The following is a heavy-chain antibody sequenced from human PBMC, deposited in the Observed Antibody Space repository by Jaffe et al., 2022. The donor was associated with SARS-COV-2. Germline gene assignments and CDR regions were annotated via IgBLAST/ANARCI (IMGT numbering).Heavy chain of an antibody. J-gene: IGHJ5*02. D-gene: IGHD2-21*02. CDR3: ATSKTGGDRNWFDP. Sequence: QVQLQESGPGLVKPSETLSLTCTVSGGSISSYYWSWIRQPPGKGLEWIGYIYYSGSTNYNPSLKSRVTISVDTSKNQFSLKLSSVTAADTAVYYCATSKTGGDRNWFDPWGQGTLVTVSS. CDR2: IYYSGST. CDR1: GGSISSYY. V-gene: IGHV4-59*01.